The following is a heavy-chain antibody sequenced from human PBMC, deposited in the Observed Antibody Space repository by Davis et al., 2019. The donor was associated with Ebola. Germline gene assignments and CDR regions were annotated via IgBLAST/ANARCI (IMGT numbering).Heavy chain of an antibody. V-gene: IGHV3-23*01. CDR2: IGGSSGAT. Sequence: GGSLRLSCATSGFTFDSYAMSWVRQAPGKGLEWVSSIGGSSGATYYADSVKGRFTISRDGSDKMLYLQMSNLRAEDTAIYYCARGGIWGAYCDHWGQGTLVTVSS. CDR1: GFTFDSYA. CDR3: ARGGIWGAYCDH. J-gene: IGHJ4*02. D-gene: IGHD1-14*01.